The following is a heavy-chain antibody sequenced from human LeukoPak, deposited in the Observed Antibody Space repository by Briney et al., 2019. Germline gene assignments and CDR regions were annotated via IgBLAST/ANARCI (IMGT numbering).Heavy chain of an antibody. J-gene: IGHJ4*02. CDR3: ARLSEMLRGPEVIYYFEH. Sequence: GGSLRLSCEASEFTFTTYWMSWVRQAPGKGLEWVANIKQDGSEKYYVESVKGRFTISRDNAKNSVYLQMNSLRAEDTAVYYCARLSEMLRGPEVIYYFEHWGQGTLVTVSS. CDR2: IKQDGSEK. V-gene: IGHV3-7*01. CDR1: EFTFTTYW. D-gene: IGHD3-10*01.